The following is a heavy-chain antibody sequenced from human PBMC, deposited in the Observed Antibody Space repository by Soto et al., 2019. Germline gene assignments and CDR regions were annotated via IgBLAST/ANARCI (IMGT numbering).Heavy chain of an antibody. CDR2: IYYSGST. J-gene: IGHJ4*02. CDR3: ARALWDDDYVWGSYRPDFDY. CDR1: GGSVSSGSYY. V-gene: IGHV4-61*01. Sequence: SETLSLTCTVSGGSVSSGSYYWSWIRQPPGKGLEWIGYIYYSGSTNYNPSLKSRVTISVDTSKNQFSLKLSSVTAADTAVYYCARALWDDDYVWGSYRPDFDYWGQGTLVTVSS. D-gene: IGHD3-16*02.